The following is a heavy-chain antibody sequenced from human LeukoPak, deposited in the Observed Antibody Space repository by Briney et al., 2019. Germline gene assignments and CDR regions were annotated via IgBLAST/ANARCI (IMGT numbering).Heavy chain of an antibody. CDR3: AKDKGGITYVFDY. J-gene: IGHJ4*02. CDR2: ISERGGST. CDR1: GITLSNYG. V-gene: IGHV3-23*01. Sequence: GGSLRLSCVVSGITLSNYGMSWVRQAPGKGLEWVSGISERGGSTNYADSVKGRFIISRDNSKNTLYLQMNSLRAEDTAVYYCAKDKGGITYVFDYWGQGTLVTVSS. D-gene: IGHD1-1*01.